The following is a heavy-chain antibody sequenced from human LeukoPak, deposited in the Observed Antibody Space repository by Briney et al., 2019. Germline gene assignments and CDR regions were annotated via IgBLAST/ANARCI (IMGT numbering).Heavy chain of an antibody. CDR1: GFTFSSYD. CDR2: IWYDGSNK. V-gene: IGHV3-33*01. J-gene: IGHJ4*02. CDR3: ARDGYNYRFDY. Sequence: GRSLRLSCAASGFTFSSYDMHWVRQAPGKGLEWVAVIWYDGSNKYYADSVKGRFTISRDNSKNTLYLQMNSLRAEDTAVYYCARDGYNYRFDYWGQGTLVTVSS. D-gene: IGHD5-24*01.